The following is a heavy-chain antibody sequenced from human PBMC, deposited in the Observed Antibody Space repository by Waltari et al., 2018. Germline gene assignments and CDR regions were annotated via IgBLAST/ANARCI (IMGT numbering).Heavy chain of an antibody. CDR1: GFTFDEYA. V-gene: IGHV3-9*01. CDR3: AKVTAFGSGSYDF. D-gene: IGHD3-10*01. CDR2: IGWNSGTI. J-gene: IGHJ4*02. Sequence: EVQLVESGGGLVQPGRSLRLSCAASGFTFDEYAMPWVRQTPGKGLEWVEGIGWNSGTIVYADSVKGRFTISRDNAKNSLYLQMNSLRVEDTALYYCAKVTAFGSGSYDFWGQGTLVTVSS.